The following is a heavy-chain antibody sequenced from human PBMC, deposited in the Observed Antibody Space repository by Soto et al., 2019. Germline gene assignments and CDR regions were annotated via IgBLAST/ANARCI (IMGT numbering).Heavy chain of an antibody. Sequence: QEQLVQSGAEVKKPGASLKVSRKASGYTFTDYYIHWVRQAPGQGLEWVGWINPDSGGTNLAQRFQGRVTMTSDTAINTAYMELSSLRSDDTAVYYCEIRTGQLAIISEFDGDWFFEVWGRGTLVTVSS. CDR2: INPDSGGT. D-gene: IGHD2-2*01. CDR1: GYTFTDYY. V-gene: IGHV1-2*02. CDR3: EIRTGQLAIISEFDGDWFFEV. J-gene: IGHJ2*01.